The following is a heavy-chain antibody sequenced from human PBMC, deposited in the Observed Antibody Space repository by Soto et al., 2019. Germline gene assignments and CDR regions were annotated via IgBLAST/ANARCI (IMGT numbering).Heavy chain of an antibody. CDR2: IIPIFGTA. J-gene: IGHJ5*02. CDR3: ARRNDSSGYLSFWFDP. Sequence: SVKFSCKASGGTFSSYAISWVRQAPGQGLEWMGGIIPIFGTANYAQKFQGRVTITADESTSTAYMELSSLRSEDTAVYYCARRNDSSGYLSFWFDPWGQGTLVPVSS. D-gene: IGHD3-22*01. V-gene: IGHV1-69*13. CDR1: GGTFSSYA.